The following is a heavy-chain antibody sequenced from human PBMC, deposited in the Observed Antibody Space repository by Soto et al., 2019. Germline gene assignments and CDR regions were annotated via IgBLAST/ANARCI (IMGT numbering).Heavy chain of an antibody. CDR2: IYYSGST. D-gene: IGHD4-17*01. CDR1: GGSISSYY. V-gene: IGHV4-59*08. CDR3: ARHFVTYGDEAYFDY. Sequence: SETLSLTCTVSGGSISSYYWSWIRQPPGKGLEWIGYIYYSGSTNYNPSLKSRVTISVDTSKNQFSLKLSSVTAADTAVYYCARHFVTYGDEAYFDYWGQGTLVTVSS. J-gene: IGHJ4*02.